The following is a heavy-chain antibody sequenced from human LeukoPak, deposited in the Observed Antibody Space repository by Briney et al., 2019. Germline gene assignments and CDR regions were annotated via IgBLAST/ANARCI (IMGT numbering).Heavy chain of an antibody. J-gene: IGHJ5*02. CDR1: GASISSSNYY. CDR2: IYYSGTT. D-gene: IGHD6-13*01. V-gene: IGHV4-39*01. CDR3: ARRPIAAAAGWFDP. Sequence: SETLSLTCTVSGASISSSNYYWGWIRQPRGKGLEWIGSIYYSGTTYYNPSLKSRFTISVDTSKNQFSLKLSSVTATDTAVYYCARRPIAAAAGWFDPWGQGTLVTVSS.